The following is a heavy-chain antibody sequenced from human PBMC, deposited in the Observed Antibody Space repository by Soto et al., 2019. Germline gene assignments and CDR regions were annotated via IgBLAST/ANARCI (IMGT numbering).Heavy chain of an antibody. CDR1: GGSISSGGYY. J-gene: IGHJ6*02. Sequence: SETLSLTCTVSGGSISSGGYYWSWIRQHPGKGLEWIGYIYYSGSTYYNPSLKSRVTISVDTSKNQLSLKLSSVTAADTAVYYCARDSKIDYYDSSGYGVWGQGTTVTVSS. D-gene: IGHD3-22*01. CDR3: ARDSKIDYYDSSGYGV. CDR2: IYYSGST. V-gene: IGHV4-31*03.